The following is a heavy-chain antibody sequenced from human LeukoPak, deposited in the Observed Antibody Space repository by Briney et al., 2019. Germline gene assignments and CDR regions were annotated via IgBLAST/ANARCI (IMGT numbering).Heavy chain of an antibody. Sequence: GGSLRLSCAASGFTFSSYAMSWVRQAPGEGLQWVSAISGSGGSTYYADSVKGRFTIARDNSKNTLYLQMNSLRAEDTAVYYCASSYYDSIWGQGTMVTVSS. J-gene: IGHJ3*02. CDR1: GFTFSSYA. D-gene: IGHD3-22*01. V-gene: IGHV3-23*01. CDR3: ASSYYDSI. CDR2: ISGSGGST.